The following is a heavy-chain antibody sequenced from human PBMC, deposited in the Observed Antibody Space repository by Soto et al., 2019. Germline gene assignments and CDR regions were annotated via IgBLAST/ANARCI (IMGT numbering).Heavy chain of an antibody. CDR3: ARDVENGKQSDVY. CDR1: GFTFRLYS. V-gene: IGHV3-21*01. J-gene: IGHJ4*01. D-gene: IGHD6-19*01. Sequence: PGGSLRLSCAASGFTFRLYSLNWVRQAPGKGLEWFSSISDSGKYIYYADSVKGRFTISRDNAKNSLYLQMNSLRAEDTAVDYCARDVENGKQSDVYWPQRSLVTVS. CDR2: ISDSGKYI.